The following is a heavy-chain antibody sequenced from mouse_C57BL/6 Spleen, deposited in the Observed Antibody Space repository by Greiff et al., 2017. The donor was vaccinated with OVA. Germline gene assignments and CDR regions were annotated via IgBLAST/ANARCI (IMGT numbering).Heavy chain of an antibody. D-gene: IGHD2-3*01. CDR3: TTNWLLREAYAMDY. Sequence: EVQLQQSGAELVRPGASVKLSCTASGFNIKDDYMHWVKQRPEQGLEWIGWIDPENGDTEYASKFQGKATITADTSSNTAYLQLSSLTSEDTAVYYCTTNWLLREAYAMDYWGQGTSVTVSS. J-gene: IGHJ4*01. CDR2: IDPENGDT. CDR1: GFNIKDDY. V-gene: IGHV14-4*01.